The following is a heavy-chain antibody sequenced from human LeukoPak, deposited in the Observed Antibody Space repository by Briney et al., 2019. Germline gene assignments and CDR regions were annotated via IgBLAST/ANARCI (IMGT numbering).Heavy chain of an antibody. CDR2: IYYSGST. CDR3: VRHFDFGMIVVVMYFDY. V-gene: IGHV4-39*01. CDR1: GGSISSSSYY. D-gene: IGHD3-22*01. Sequence: SETLSLTCTVSGGSISSSSYYWGWIRQPPGKGLEWIGSIYYSGSTYYNPSLKSRVTISVDTSKNQFSLKLSSVTAADTAVYYCVRHFDFGMIVVVMYFDYWGQGTLVTVSS. J-gene: IGHJ4*02.